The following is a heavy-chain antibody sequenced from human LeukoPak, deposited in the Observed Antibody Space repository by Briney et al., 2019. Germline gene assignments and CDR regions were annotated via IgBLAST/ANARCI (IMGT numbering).Heavy chain of an antibody. CDR3: ARGPYSSRYDY. Sequence: PSETLSLTCTVSGGSISSNNYYWSWIRQPPGREMEWIASINYGGTTYYNPSLKSRVTISVDTSKNQFSLRLSSVTAADTAVYLCARGPYSSRYDYWGQGTVVTVSS. D-gene: IGHD6-13*01. CDR1: GGSISSNNYY. CDR2: INYGGTT. J-gene: IGHJ4*02. V-gene: IGHV4-39*01.